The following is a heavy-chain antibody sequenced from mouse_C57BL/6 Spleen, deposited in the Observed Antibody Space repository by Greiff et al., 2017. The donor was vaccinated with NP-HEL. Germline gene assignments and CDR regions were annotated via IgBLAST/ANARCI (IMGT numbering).Heavy chain of an antibody. CDR1: GYAFSSSW. Sequence: VQLQQSGPELVKPGASVKISCKASGYAFSSSWMNWVKQRPGKGLEWIGRIYPGDGDTNSHGQFKGKATLTADKSSSTAYMQLSSLTSEDSAVYYCATYGSSYRWYFDVWGTGTTVTVSS. J-gene: IGHJ1*03. CDR3: ATYGSSYRWYFDV. CDR2: IYPGDGDT. D-gene: IGHD1-1*01. V-gene: IGHV1-82*01.